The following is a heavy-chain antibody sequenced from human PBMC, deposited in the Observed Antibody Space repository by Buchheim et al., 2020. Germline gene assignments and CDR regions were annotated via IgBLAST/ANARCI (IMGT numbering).Heavy chain of an antibody. J-gene: IGHJ6*02. CDR3: ARLRADSSGWYGLIQYYYYGMDV. CDR1: GYSFTSYW. Sequence: EVQLVQSGAEVKKPGESLRISCKGSGYSFTSYWISWVRQMPGKGLEWMGRIDPSDSYTNYSPSFQGHVTTSADKSISTSYLQWSSLKASDTAMYYCARLRADSSGWYGLIQYYYYGMDVWGQGTT. D-gene: IGHD6-19*01. CDR2: IDPSDSYT. V-gene: IGHV5-10-1*03.